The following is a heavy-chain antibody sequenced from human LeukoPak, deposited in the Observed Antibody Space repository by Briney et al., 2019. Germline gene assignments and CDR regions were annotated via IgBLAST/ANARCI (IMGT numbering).Heavy chain of an antibody. D-gene: IGHD6-19*01. CDR3: ARVQGGGYRTADY. Sequence: GGSLRLSCAASGFTFSSYAMSWVRQAPGKGLDWVSSINGGGGSTYYADSVKGRFTISRDNSKNTLYLQMNSLRGEDTAMYYCARVQGGGYRTADYWGQGTLVTVSS. V-gene: IGHV3-23*01. J-gene: IGHJ4*02. CDR1: GFTFSSYA. CDR2: INGGGGST.